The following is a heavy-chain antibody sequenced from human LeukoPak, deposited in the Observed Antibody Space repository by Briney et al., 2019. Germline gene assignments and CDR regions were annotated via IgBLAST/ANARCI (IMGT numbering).Heavy chain of an antibody. J-gene: IGHJ5*02. CDR3: ARDPYYGSGSYSFDP. CDR1: GGTFSSYA. V-gene: IGHV1-69*04. D-gene: IGHD3-10*01. CDR2: IIPILGIA. Sequence: SVKVSCKASGGTFSSYAISWVRQAPGQGLEWMGRIIPILGIANYAQKFQGRVTITADKSTSTAYMELSSLRSEDTAVYYCARDPYYGSGSYSFDPWGQGTLVTVSS.